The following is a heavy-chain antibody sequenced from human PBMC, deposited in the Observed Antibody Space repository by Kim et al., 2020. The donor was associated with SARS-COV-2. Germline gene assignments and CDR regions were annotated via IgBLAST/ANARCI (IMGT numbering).Heavy chain of an antibody. Sequence: GGSLRLSCAASGFTFSDYYMSWIRQAPGKGLEWVSYISSSGSTIYYADSVKGRFTISRDNAKNSLYLQMNSLRAEDTAVYYCAGDTGKGDCSGGSCSISWFDPSGQGTLVTVSS. CDR1: GFTFSDYY. CDR3: AGDTGKGDCSGGSCSISWFDP. V-gene: IGHV3-11*01. D-gene: IGHD2-15*01. J-gene: IGHJ5*02. CDR2: ISSSGSTI.